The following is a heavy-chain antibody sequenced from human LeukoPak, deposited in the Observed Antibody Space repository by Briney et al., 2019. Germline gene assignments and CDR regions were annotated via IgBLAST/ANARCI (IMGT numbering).Heavy chain of an antibody. V-gene: IGHV3-66*02. Sequence: GGSLRLSCAASGFTVSSNYMSWVRLAPGKGLEWVSVIYSGGSTYYADSVKGRFTISRDNSKNTPYLQMNSLRAEDTAVYYCARGRGYSFFFDYWGQGTLVTVSS. CDR3: ARGRGYSFFFDY. CDR1: GFTVSSNY. J-gene: IGHJ4*02. D-gene: IGHD5-18*01. CDR2: IYSGGST.